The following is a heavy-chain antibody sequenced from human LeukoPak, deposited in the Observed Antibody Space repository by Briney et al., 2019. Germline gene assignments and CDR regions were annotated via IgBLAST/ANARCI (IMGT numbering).Heavy chain of an antibody. CDR2: MNPNSGNT. J-gene: IGHJ4*02. Sequence: ASVKVSCKASGYTFTSYDINWVRQATGQGLEWMGWMNPNSGNTGYAQKFQGRVTITRNTSISTAYMELSSLRSEDTAVYYCATPRVRYSRPKFDYWGQGTLVTVSS. D-gene: IGHD6-13*01. CDR1: GYTFTSYD. CDR3: ATPRVRYSRPKFDY. V-gene: IGHV1-8*03.